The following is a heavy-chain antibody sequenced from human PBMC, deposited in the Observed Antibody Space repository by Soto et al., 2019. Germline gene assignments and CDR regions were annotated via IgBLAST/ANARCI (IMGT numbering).Heavy chain of an antibody. Sequence: PGGSLRLSCAGSGFMFSNFAMTWVRQAPGKGLEWVSTTRSNGEHTYCADSVKGRFTVSRDNSKNTLFLEMSSLRAEDTAIYYCAKDSKSVSVSAARVYGMDVWGQGTTVTVYS. CDR3: AKDSKSVSVSAARVYGMDV. V-gene: IGHV3-23*01. D-gene: IGHD2-2*01. CDR1: GFMFSNFA. J-gene: IGHJ6*02. CDR2: TRSNGEHT.